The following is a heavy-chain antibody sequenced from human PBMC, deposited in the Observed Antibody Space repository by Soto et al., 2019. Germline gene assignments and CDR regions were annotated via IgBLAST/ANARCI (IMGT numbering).Heavy chain of an antibody. CDR3: ARMAATGLFCGMDV. J-gene: IGHJ6*02. D-gene: IGHD1-1*01. Sequence: QVTLKESGPVLVRPTETLTLTCTVSGFSLTKPRMGVSWIRQPPGKALEWLAHDFSNDEKSYTTSLKTRLTIFKDASKCQVVLTLTNLDPVDTATYYCARMAATGLFCGMDVWGQGTTVTVSS. CDR2: DFSNDEK. V-gene: IGHV2-26*01. CDR1: GFSLTKPRMG.